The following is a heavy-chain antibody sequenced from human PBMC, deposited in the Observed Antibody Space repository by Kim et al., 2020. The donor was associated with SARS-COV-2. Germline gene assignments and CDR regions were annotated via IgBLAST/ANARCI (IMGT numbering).Heavy chain of an antibody. CDR2: IYYSGST. V-gene: IGHV4-39*07. J-gene: IGHJ5*02. D-gene: IGHD6-13*01. CDR1: GGSISSSSYY. CDR3: ARDLRGYSSSWYDWFDP. Sequence: SETLSLTCTVSGGSISSSSYYWGWIRQPPGKGLEWIGSIYYSGSTYYNPSLKSRVTISVDTSKNQFSLKLSSVTAADTAVYYCARDLRGYSSSWYDWFDP.